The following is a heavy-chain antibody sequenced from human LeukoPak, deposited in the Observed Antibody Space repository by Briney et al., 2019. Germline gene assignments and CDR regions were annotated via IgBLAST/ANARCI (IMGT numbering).Heavy chain of an antibody. CDR1: GGSISSGGYY. Sequence: SETLSLTCTVSGGSISSGGYYWSWIRQHPGKGLEWIGYIYYSGSTYYNPSLKSRVTISVDTSKNQFSLKLSSVTAADTAVYYCARGDYYGSGSYDYWGQGTLVTVSS. CDR3: ARGDYYGSGSYDY. V-gene: IGHV4-31*03. D-gene: IGHD3-10*01. J-gene: IGHJ4*02. CDR2: IYYSGST.